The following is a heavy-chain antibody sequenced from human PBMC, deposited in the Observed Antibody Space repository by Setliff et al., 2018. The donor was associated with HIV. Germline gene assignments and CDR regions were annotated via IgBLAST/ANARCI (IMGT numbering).Heavy chain of an antibody. J-gene: IGHJ6*03. V-gene: IGHV4-38-2*01. D-gene: IGHD3-22*01. CDR3: VRVWYYYDTSGYYYSYYIDV. Sequence: SETLSLTCVVSGYSISSGYFWGWIRQPPGEGLEWIGNMHHSGSTYYNPSLKSRVTMSVDTSKSQFSLKMTSVTPADTAVYYCVRVWYYYDTSGYYYSYYIDVWGKGTTVTVSS. CDR2: MHHSGST. CDR1: GYSISSGYF.